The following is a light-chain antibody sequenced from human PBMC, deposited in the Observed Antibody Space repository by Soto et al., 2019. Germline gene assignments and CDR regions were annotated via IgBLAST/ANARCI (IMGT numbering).Light chain of an antibody. J-gene: IGLJ1*01. CDR1: SSDVGGYNY. Sequence: QSALAQPASVSGSPGQSITISCTGTSSDVGGYNYVSWYQQHPGKAPQVMIYDVSNRPSGVSYRFSASKSGNTASLTISWRQAEDEADYFCSSYTSSGTYVFGTGTKLTVL. CDR2: DVS. CDR3: SSYTSSGTYV. V-gene: IGLV2-14*01.